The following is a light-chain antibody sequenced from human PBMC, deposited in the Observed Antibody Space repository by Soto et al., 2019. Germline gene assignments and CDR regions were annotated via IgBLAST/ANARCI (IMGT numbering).Light chain of an antibody. CDR3: CSYGGTVV. V-gene: IGLV2-11*01. J-gene: IGLJ2*01. CDR2: NVN. CDR1: ISNVGGYNY. Sequence: QSALTQPRSVSGSPGQSVTISCTGSISNVGGYNYVSWYQQHPDEAPQLIIYNVNKRPSGVPDRFSGSKSGNTASLTISGLQSEDEADYYCCSYGGTVVFGGGTQLTV.